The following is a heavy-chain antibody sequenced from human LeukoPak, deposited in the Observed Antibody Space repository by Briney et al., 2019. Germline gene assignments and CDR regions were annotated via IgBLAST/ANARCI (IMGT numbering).Heavy chain of an antibody. Sequence: SETLSLTCTVSGGSISSYYWSWIRQPPGKGLEWIGYIYYSGSTNYNPSLKSRVTISVDTSKNQFSLKLSSVTAADTAVYYCARDLGIAAAGFGYWGQGTLVTVSS. D-gene: IGHD6-13*01. CDR3: ARDLGIAAAGFGY. V-gene: IGHV4-59*01. CDR1: GGSISSYY. J-gene: IGHJ4*02. CDR2: IYYSGST.